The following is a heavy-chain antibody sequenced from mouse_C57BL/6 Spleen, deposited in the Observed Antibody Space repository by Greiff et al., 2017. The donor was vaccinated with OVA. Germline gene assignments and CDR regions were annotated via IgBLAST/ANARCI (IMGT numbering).Heavy chain of an antibody. J-gene: IGHJ2*01. CDR1: GYTFTSYG. D-gene: IGHD2-4*01. CDR3: ATIYYDYDRGDYFDY. V-gene: IGHV1-81*01. CDR2: IYPRSGNT. Sequence: VKVVESGAELARPGASVKLSCKASGYTFTSYGISWVKQRTGQGLEWIGEIYPRSGNTYYNEKFKGKATLTADKSSSTAYMELRSLTSEDSAVYFCATIYYDYDRGDYFDYWGQGTTLTVSS.